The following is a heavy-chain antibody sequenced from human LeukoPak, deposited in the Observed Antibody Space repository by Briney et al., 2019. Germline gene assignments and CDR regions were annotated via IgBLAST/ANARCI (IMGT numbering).Heavy chain of an antibody. CDR3: ARQLVHCGGNCYFY. J-gene: IGHJ4*02. Sequence: SETLSLTCAVSGGSISSSNWWSWVRQPPGKGLEWIGEIYHSGSTNYNPSLKSRDTISVDKSKNQFSLKLSSVTAADTAVYYCARQLVHCGGNCYFYWGQGTLVTVSS. D-gene: IGHD2-21*02. CDR2: IYHSGST. CDR1: GGSISSSNW. V-gene: IGHV4-4*02.